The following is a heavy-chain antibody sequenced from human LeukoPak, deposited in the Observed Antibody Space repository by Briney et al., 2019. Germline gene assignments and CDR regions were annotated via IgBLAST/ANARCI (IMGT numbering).Heavy chain of an antibody. CDR3: ASRPADTTWYGVFDY. CDR1: GGSINSHY. CDR2: IFNTGNT. V-gene: IGHV4-59*11. D-gene: IGHD3-10*01. Sequence: SETLSLTCSVSGGSINSHYWRWIRQPPGKRLEWIGYIFNTGNTNYNPSLASRVTMSVDTSRAQFFLRLSPVTAADTVIYYCASRPADTTWYGVFDYWSQGTLVTVSS. J-gene: IGHJ4*02.